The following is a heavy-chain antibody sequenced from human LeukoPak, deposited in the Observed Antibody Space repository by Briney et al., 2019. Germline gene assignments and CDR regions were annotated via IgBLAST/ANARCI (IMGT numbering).Heavy chain of an antibody. CDR2: MNPNSGNT. CDR1: GYTFTSYD. D-gene: IGHD6-19*01. Sequence: ASVKVSCKASGYTFTSYDINWVRQATGQVLEWMGWMNPNSGNTGYAQKFQGRVTMTRNTSISTAYMELSSLRSEDTAVYYCARGPYSSGWYDIYYYYYGMDVWGQGTTVTVSS. V-gene: IGHV1-8*01. J-gene: IGHJ6*02. CDR3: ARGPYSSGWYDIYYYYYGMDV.